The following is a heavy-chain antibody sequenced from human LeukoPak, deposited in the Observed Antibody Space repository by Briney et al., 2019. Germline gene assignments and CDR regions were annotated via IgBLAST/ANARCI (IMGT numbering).Heavy chain of an antibody. D-gene: IGHD2-15*01. J-gene: IGHJ4*02. CDR2: ISSSSSTI. CDR3: ARGSGGSCSDFDY. V-gene: IGHV3-48*01. Sequence: PGGSLRLSCAASGFTFSSYSMNWDRQAPGKGLEWVSYISSSSSTIYYADSVKGRFTISRDNAKNSLYLQMNSLRAEDTAVYYCARGSGGSCSDFDYWGQGTLVTVSS. CDR1: GFTFSSYS.